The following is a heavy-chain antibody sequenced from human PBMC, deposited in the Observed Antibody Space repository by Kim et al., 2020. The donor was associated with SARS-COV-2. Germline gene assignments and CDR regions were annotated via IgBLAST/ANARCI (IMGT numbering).Heavy chain of an antibody. CDR1: GFTFSNAW. V-gene: IGHV3-15*01. D-gene: IGHD2-21*02. Sequence: GGSLRLSCAASGFTFSNAWMSWVRQAPGKGLEWVGRIKSKTDGGTTDYAAPVKGRFTISRDDSKNTLYLQMNSLKTEDTAVYYCTTVFAGDRYYYYYGMDVWGQGTTVTVSS. CDR3: TTVFAGDRYYYYYGMDV. CDR2: IKSKTDGGTT. J-gene: IGHJ6*02.